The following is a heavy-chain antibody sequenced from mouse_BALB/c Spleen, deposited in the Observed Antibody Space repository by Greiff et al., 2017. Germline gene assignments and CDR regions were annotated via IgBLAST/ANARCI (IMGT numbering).Heavy chain of an antibody. J-gene: IGHJ4*01. CDR2: ISSGGSYT. V-gene: IGHV5-9-4*01. D-gene: IGHD5-1*01. CDR3: ARDRYLYAMDY. Sequence: EVMLVESGGGLVKPGGSLKLSCAASGFTFSSYAMSWVRQSPEKRLEWVAEISSGGSYTYYPDTVTGRFTISRDNAKNTLYLEMSSLRSEDTAMYYCARDRYLYAMDYWGQGASVTVSS. CDR1: GFTFSSYA.